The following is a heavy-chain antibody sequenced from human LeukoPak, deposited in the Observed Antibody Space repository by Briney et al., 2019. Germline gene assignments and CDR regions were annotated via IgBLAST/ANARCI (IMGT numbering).Heavy chain of an antibody. CDR3: AKVRGGYFDY. Sequence: GGSLRLSCAASGSIPFNSYSMSWVRQAPGKGLEWVSAITSSGETTYYADSVKGRFTISRDNSKNTLYLQMNSLRAEDTAVYYCAKVRGGYFDYWGQGTLVTVSS. V-gene: IGHV3-23*01. CDR2: ITSSGETT. CDR1: GSIPFNSYS. J-gene: IGHJ4*02. D-gene: IGHD3-10*01.